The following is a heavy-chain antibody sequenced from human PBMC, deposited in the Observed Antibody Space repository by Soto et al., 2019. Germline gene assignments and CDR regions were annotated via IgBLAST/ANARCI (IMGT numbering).Heavy chain of an antibody. CDR2: ISAYNGNT. Sequence: WASVKVSCKASGYTFTSYGISWVRQAPGQGLEWMGWISAYNGNTNYAQKLQGRVTMTTDNSTSTAYMELRSLRSDDTAVYYCATNYYDSSGYYYEAERYYCYYYGMDVWGQGTTVTVSS. D-gene: IGHD3-22*01. CDR1: GYTFTSYG. V-gene: IGHV1-18*01. J-gene: IGHJ6*02. CDR3: ATNYYDSSGYYYEAERYYCYYYGMDV.